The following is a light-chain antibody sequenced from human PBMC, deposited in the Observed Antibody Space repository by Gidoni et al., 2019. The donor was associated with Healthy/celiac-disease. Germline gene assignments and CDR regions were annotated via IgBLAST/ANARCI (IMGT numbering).Light chain of an antibody. CDR1: QSVSIRY. CDR2: GAF. J-gene: IGKJ2*03. CDR3: QQYGSSPPYS. V-gene: IGKV3-20*01. Sequence: EIVLTPSPGTLSLSPGERATLSCRASQSVSIRYLAWYQQKPGQAPRLLIYGAFRRATGIPDRFSGSGSGTDFTLTNSRLEPEDFAVYYWQQYGSSPPYSFGQGTKLEIK.